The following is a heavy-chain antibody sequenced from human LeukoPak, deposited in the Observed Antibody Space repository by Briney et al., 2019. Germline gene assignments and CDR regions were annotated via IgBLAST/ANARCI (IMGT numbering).Heavy chain of an antibody. D-gene: IGHD3-16*02. J-gene: IGHJ6*03. Sequence: GGSLRLSCGASGFTFSNYAMSWVRQAPGKGLEWVANIKEDGSEKYYVDSVKGRFTMSRDNAKNSVYLQMNRLRVEDTAVYYCARRSYRGVIGLYYYYYMDVWGKGTPVTVSS. CDR3: ARRSYRGVIGLYYYYYMDV. V-gene: IGHV3-7*01. CDR1: GFTFSNYA. CDR2: IKEDGSEK.